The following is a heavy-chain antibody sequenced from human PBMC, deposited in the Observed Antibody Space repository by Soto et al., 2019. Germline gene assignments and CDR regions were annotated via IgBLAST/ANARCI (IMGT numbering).Heavy chain of an antibody. J-gene: IGHJ6*02. CDR2: IYYSGST. Sequence: QVQLQESGPGLVKPSETLSLTCTVSGGSISSGGYYWSWIRQHPGKGLEWIGYIYYSGSTYYSPSRKSRLSISVDTSKNQFSLKLSSVTAADTAVYYCARDSVVVSAVHGMAGWGQGTTVTVSS. CDR3: ARDSVVVSAVHGMAG. D-gene: IGHD2-15*01. V-gene: IGHV4-31*03. CDR1: GGSISSGGYY.